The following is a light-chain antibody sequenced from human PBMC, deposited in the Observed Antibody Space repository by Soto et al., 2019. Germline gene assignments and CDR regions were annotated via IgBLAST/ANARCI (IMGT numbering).Light chain of an antibody. CDR1: ERLTTN. CDR2: GTY. V-gene: IGKV3D-15*01. Sequence: EIKMTQSPATLSVSPGEGVTLSCRASERLTTNLAWYQQSPGQAPRLLIYGTYTRATGIPTRFSGSGTGTEFTLTISSLESEDFAVYYCQQYNQWPRTFGGGLKVDI. CDR3: QQYNQWPRT. J-gene: IGKJ4*01.